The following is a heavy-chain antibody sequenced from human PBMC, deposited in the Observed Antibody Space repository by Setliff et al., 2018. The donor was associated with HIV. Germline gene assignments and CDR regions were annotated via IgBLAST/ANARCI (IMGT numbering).Heavy chain of an antibody. CDR3: ARDYLYYNLYNGSTVYGMDV. CDR1: GCTFRNYK. V-gene: IGHV3-48*03. D-gene: IGHD3-3*01. Sequence: PGGSLRLSCAASGCTFRNYKFNWVRQAKGRGLEWVSSISIGSGGAIDYADSVQGRFTISRDNSKNSLYLQMNSLRVEDTAVYYCARDYLYYNLYNGSTVYGMDVWGQGTTVTVSS. J-gene: IGHJ6*02. CDR2: ISIGSGGAI.